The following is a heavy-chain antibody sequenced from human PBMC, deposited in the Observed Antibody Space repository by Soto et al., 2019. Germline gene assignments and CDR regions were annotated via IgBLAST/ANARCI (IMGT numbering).Heavy chain of an antibody. CDR1: GYTFTNYA. CDR3: AGAGFCSTTSCSDAFDI. J-gene: IGHJ3*02. CDR2: INAGNGNT. D-gene: IGHD2-2*01. V-gene: IGHV1-3*01. Sequence: QVQLVQSGAEVKKPGASVKVSSKASGYTFTNYAMHWVRQAPGQRPEWMGWINAGNGNTKFSQRFQGRVTITRDTSANIAYMELSSLTSEDTAVYYCAGAGFCSTTSCSDAFDIWGQGTMVTVSS.